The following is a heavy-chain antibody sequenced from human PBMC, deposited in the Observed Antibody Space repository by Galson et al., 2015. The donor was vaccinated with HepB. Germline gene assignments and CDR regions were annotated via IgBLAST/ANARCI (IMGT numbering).Heavy chain of an antibody. J-gene: IGHJ6*02. V-gene: IGHV3-23*01. CDR2: ISGSGGST. CDR3: ARTKRLGLRGPRGYGMDV. D-gene: IGHD1-7*01. Sequence: SLRLSCAASGFTFSSYAMSWVRQAPGKRLEWVSAISGSGGSTYYADSVKGRFTISRDNSKNTLYLQMNSLRAEDTAVYYCARTKRLGLRGPRGYGMDVWGQGTTVTVSS. CDR1: GFTFSSYA.